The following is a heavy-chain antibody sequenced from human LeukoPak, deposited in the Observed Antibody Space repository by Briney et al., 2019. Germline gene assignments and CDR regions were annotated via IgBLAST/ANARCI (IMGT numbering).Heavy chain of an antibody. J-gene: IGHJ5*02. V-gene: IGHV4-59*01. CDR3: ARTVSGYYFNA. CDR1: GGSINSYY. D-gene: IGHD5-12*01. CDR2: VAYSGST. Sequence: SETLSLTCTVSGGSINSYYWSWIRQPPGKGLEWIRYVAYSGSTNYNPSLKSRVTISLDTSKNQFSLKLSSVTAADTAVYYCARTVSGYYFNAWGPGTLVTVSS.